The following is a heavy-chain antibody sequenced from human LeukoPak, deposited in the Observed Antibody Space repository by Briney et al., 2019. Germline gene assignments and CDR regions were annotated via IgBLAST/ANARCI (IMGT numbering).Heavy chain of an antibody. CDR3: ARNGGVTAPSWFDP. CDR1: GFTFSSYS. D-gene: IGHD3-16*01. Sequence: PGGSLRLSCAASGFTFSSYSMNWVRQAPGKGLEWVSYISSSSSTIYYADSVKGRFTISRDNAKNSLYLQMNSLRAEDTAVYYCARNGGVTAPSWFDPWGQGTLVTVSS. CDR2: ISSSSSTI. J-gene: IGHJ5*02. V-gene: IGHV3-48*01.